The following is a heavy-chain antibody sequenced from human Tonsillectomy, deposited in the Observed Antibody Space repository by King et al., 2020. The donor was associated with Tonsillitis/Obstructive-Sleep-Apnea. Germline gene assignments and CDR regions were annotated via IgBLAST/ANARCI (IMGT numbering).Heavy chain of an antibody. CDR3: AGGDRQWLACAFRLFVY. CDR2: ISSSSSYI. J-gene: IGHJ4*02. D-gene: IGHD6-19*01. CDR1: GFTFSSYS. Sequence: VQLVESGGGLVKPGGSLRLSCAASGFTFSSYSMNWVRQAPGKGLEWVSSISSSSSYIYYADSVKGRFTISRDNAKNSLYLQMNSLRAEDTAVYYCAGGDRQWLACAFRLFVYWGQGTLVTVSS. V-gene: IGHV3-21*01.